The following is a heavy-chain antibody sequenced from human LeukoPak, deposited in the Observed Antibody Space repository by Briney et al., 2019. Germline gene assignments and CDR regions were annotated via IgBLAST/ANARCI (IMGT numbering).Heavy chain of an antibody. CDR1: GFTFSSYW. D-gene: IGHD3-10*02. V-gene: IGHV3-48*04. CDR2: ISSSGSTI. CDR3: AELGITMIGGV. Sequence: GGSLRLSCAGSGFTFSSYWMNWGRQAPGKGLEWGSYISSSGSTIYYADSVKGRFTIYRDNAKNSLYLQMNSLRAEDTAVYYCAELGITMIGGVWGKGPTVTLSS. J-gene: IGHJ6*04.